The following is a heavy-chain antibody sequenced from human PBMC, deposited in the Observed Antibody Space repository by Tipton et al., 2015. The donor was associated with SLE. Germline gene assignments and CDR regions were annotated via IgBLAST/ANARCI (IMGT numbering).Heavy chain of an antibody. CDR1: GFTFSSYA. J-gene: IGHJ4*02. V-gene: IGHV3-23*03. D-gene: IGHD6-13*01. Sequence: GSLRLSCAASGFTFSSYAMSWVRQAPGKGLEWVSVIYSGGSSTYYADSVKGRFTISRDNSKNTLYLQMNSLRAEDTAVYYCAKDPYSSSWSPFDYWGQGTLVTVSS. CDR2: IYSGGSST. CDR3: AKDPYSSSWSPFDY.